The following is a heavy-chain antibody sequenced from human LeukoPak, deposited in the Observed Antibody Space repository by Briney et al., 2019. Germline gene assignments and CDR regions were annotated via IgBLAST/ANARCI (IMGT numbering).Heavy chain of an antibody. D-gene: IGHD6-13*01. J-gene: IGHJ4*02. CDR1: GFTITTNY. CDR3: ARGGSWFKD. V-gene: IGHV3-66*01. Sequence: PGGSLRLSCAASGFTITTNYITWVRQTPGKGLDWVSVIYSGGSTYYADSVKGRFTISRDTSKNMVYLQMDSLRAEDTAVYFCARGGSWFKDWGQGTLVTVSS. CDR2: IYSGGST.